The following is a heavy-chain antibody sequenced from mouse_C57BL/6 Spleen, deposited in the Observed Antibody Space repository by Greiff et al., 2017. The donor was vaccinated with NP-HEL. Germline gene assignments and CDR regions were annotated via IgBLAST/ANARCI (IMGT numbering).Heavy chain of an antibody. CDR1: GYTFTEYT. CDR2: FYPGSGSI. J-gene: IGHJ2*01. CDR3: ARHEPPSYYGSSYLFDY. D-gene: IGHD1-1*01. Sequence: VQLQESGAELVKPGASVKLSCKASGYTFTEYTIHWVKQRSGQGLEWIGWFYPGSGSIKYNEKFKDKATLTADKSSSTVYMELSRLTSEDSAVYFCARHEPPSYYGSSYLFDYWGQGTTLTVSS. V-gene: IGHV1-62-2*01.